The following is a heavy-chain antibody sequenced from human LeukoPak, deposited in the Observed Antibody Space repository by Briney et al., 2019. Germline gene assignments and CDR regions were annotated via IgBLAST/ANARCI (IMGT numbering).Heavy chain of an antibody. D-gene: IGHD1-1*01. CDR1: GFTFSSYA. CDR3: AKDVKTMTVLVS. V-gene: IGHV3-23*01. J-gene: IGHJ4*02. CDR2: ISGGTTST. Sequence: PGGSLRLSCAASGFTFSSYAMSWVRQPPGKGLEWVSVISGGTTSTYYADSVKGRFTISRDNSKNILYLQMNSLRAEDTAVYYCAKDVKTMTVLVSWGQGTLVTVSS.